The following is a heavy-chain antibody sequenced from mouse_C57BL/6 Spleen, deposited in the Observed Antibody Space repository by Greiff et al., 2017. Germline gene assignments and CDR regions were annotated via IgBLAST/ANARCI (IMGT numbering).Heavy chain of an antibody. V-gene: IGHV1-64*01. CDR2: IHPNSGST. CDR1: GYTFTSYW. CDR3: ARVPFTTPLYYAMDY. Sequence: QVQLKQPGAELVKPGASVKLSCKASGYTFTSYWMHWVKQRPGQGLEWIGMIHPNSGSTNYNEKFKSKATLTVDKSSSTAYMQLSSLTSEDSAVYYCARVPFTTPLYYAMDYWGQGTSVTVSS. J-gene: IGHJ4*01. D-gene: IGHD1-1*01.